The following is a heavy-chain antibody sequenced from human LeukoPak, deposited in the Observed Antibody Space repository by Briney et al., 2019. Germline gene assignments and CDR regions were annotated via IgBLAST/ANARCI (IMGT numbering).Heavy chain of an antibody. D-gene: IGHD1-26*01. V-gene: IGHV1-69*13. CDR2: IIPIFGTA. CDR1: GGTFSSYA. CDR3: ARLERGSYFDYFDY. Sequence: GASVKVTCKASGGTFSSYAISWVRQAPGQGLEWMGGIIPIFGTANYAQKFQGRVTITADESTSTAYMELSSLRSEDTAVYYCARLERGSYFDYFDYWGQGTLVTVSS. J-gene: IGHJ4*02.